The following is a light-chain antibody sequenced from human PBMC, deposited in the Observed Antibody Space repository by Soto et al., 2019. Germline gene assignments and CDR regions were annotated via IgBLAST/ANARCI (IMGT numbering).Light chain of an antibody. CDR1: QSISSW. J-gene: IGKJ1*01. Sequence: DIQMTQSPSTLSASVGDRVTITCRASQSISSWLAWYQQKPGRAPKLLIYDASSLESGVPSRFSGSGSGTDFTLTISSLHPEYFTTYCCQQNYNYPRTFGQGTKVDIK. CDR2: DAS. CDR3: QQNYNYPRT. V-gene: IGKV1-5*01.